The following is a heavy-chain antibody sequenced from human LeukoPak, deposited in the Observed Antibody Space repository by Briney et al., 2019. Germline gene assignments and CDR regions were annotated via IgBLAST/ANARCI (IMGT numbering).Heavy chain of an antibody. Sequence: GGSLRLSCAASGFTFSSYGMNWVRQAPGKGLEWVSSISSSSSYIYYADSVKGRFTISRDNAKNSLYLQMNSLRAEDTAVYYCARDGSGYYDFWSGPDDAFDIWGQGTMVTVSS. CDR3: ARDGSGYYDFWSGPDDAFDI. D-gene: IGHD3-3*01. V-gene: IGHV3-21*01. J-gene: IGHJ3*02. CDR2: ISSSSSYI. CDR1: GFTFSSYG.